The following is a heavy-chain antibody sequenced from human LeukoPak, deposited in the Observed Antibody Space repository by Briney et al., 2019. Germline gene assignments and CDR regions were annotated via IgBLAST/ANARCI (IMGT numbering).Heavy chain of an antibody. D-gene: IGHD5-12*01. CDR2: ISGSGGST. V-gene: IGHV3-23*01. J-gene: IGHJ4*02. Sequence: GGSLRLSCAASGFTFSSYAMRLVRQAPGKGLEWVSAISGSGGSTYYADSVKGRLTISRDNSTNTLYLQMNSLRAEDTAAYYCARSTVATNFDYWGQGTLVTVSS. CDR3: ARSTVATNFDY. CDR1: GFTFSSYA.